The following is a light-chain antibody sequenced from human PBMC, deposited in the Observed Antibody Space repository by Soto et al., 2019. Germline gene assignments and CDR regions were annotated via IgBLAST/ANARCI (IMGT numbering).Light chain of an antibody. V-gene: IGLV1-40*01. CDR2: GNS. J-gene: IGLJ1*01. CDR3: QSYDGSLTGFYV. CDR1: SSNIGAAYD. Sequence: QSVLTQPPSVSGAPGQRVTISCTGTSSNIGAAYDVHWYQQVPGTAPKLLIYGNSNRPSGVPDRFSGSRTGTSASLAITGLQADDEADYYCQSYDGSLTGFYVFGTGTKLTVL.